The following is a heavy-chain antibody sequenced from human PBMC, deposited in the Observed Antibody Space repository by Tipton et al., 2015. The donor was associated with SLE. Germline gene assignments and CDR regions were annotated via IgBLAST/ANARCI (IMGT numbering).Heavy chain of an antibody. CDR1: GGSISGYY. CDR3: ARDRYCGAGSCFDWYFDL. Sequence: TLSLTCTVSGGSISGYYWSWVRQPPGQGLEWIGYIHYRGSTNYNPSLKSQVTISLDTSENQFSLKLSSVTAADTAVYYCARDRYCGAGSCFDWYFDLWGRGTLFTVSS. J-gene: IGHJ2*01. CDR2: IHYRGST. D-gene: IGHD2-15*01. V-gene: IGHV4-59*01.